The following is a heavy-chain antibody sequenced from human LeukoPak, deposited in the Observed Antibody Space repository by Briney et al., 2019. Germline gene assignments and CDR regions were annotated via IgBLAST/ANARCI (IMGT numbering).Heavy chain of an antibody. CDR2: SKPNSGGT. CDR3: ARGGSGSYFSWLDR. V-gene: IGHV1-2*02. J-gene: IGHJ5*02. D-gene: IGHD3-10*01. Sequence: ASEKVSFKASAYTFTGDYIYWGRQAPGQGLECMWWSKPNSGGTNYAQKFQGRVTMARATSISTAYMELSRLRSDDTAVYYCARGGSGSYFSWLDRWGQGTLVTVA. CDR1: AYTFTGDY.